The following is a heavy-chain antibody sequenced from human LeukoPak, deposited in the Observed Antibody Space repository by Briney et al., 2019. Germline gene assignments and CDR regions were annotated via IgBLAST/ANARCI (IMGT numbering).Heavy chain of an antibody. CDR3: ARRRYYDGSGYLE. V-gene: IGHV4-39*01. J-gene: IGHJ1*01. D-gene: IGHD3-22*01. Sequence: SETLSLTCSVSGDSVSRSDSYWDWIRQPPGKGLEWIGTIYYSGRTYYSPSLKSRVTMSVGPSNNQFSLNLRSVTAADTAVYYCARRRYYDGSGYLEWGQGTLLSVSS. CDR1: GDSVSRSDSY. CDR2: IYYSGRT.